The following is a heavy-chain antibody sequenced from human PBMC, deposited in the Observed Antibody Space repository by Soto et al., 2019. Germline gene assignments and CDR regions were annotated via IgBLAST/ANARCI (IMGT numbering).Heavy chain of an antibody. CDR2: IYHSGST. Sequence: QLQLQESGSGLVKPSQTLSLTCAVSGGSIRSGDYSWSWIRQPPGKGLEWIGYIYHSGSTYYNPSLKSSVTISVDRSKNQFSLKLSSVTAADTAVYYFAGSGYYPNYFDYWGQGTLVTVSS. J-gene: IGHJ4*02. D-gene: IGHD3-22*01. V-gene: IGHV4-30-2*01. CDR3: AGSGYYPNYFDY. CDR1: GGSIRSGDYS.